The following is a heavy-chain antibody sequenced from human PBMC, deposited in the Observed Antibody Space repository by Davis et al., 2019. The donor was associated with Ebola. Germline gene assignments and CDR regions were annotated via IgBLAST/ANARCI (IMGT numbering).Heavy chain of an antibody. J-gene: IGHJ6*03. Sequence: GESLKISCAASGFTFSTYSMNWVRQAPGKGLEWVSSISGARGYIYYADSVKGRFTLSRDNAKNSLYLQMNSLRAEDTAVYYCARTNSISMVPTDYYSYYMDVWGKGTTVTVSS. CDR2: ISGARGYI. CDR3: ARTNSISMVPTDYYSYYMDV. V-gene: IGHV3-21*01. D-gene: IGHD3-10*01. CDR1: GFTFSTYS.